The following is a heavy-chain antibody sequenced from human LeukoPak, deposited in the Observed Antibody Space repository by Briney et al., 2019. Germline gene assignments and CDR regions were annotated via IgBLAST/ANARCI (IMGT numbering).Heavy chain of an antibody. V-gene: IGHV4-4*07. CDR1: GGSISAYY. J-gene: IGHJ3*02. Sequence: PSETLSLTCTVSGGSISAYYWSWIRQPAGKGLEWLGRVYTSGSTNYNPSLKSRVTISMDTSKNQFSLKLSSVTAADTAVYYCARDGRQRITMDTGALHIWGQGTMVTVSS. CDR3: ARDGRQRITMDTGALHI. D-gene: IGHD3-10*01. CDR2: VYTSGST.